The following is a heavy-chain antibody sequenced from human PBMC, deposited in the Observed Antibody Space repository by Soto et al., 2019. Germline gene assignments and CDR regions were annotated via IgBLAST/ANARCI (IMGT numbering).Heavy chain of an antibody. J-gene: IGHJ4*02. CDR1: GFTFNYYW. V-gene: IGHV3-74*01. Sequence: EVQLVESGGGLVQPGGSLRLSCVASGFTFNYYWMHWVRHAPGKGLVWVSRIQSDGSSPDYVDSVKGRFTISRDNAKNTLYLQMNNLRAEDTAVYYCARGGDPDYWGQGTLVTVSS. D-gene: IGHD2-21*02. CDR3: ARGGDPDY. CDR2: IQSDGSSP.